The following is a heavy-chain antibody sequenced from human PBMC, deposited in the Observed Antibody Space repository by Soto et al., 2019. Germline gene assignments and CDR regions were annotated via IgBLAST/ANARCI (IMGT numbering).Heavy chain of an antibody. Sequence: SETLSLTCTVSGGSISSSSYYWGWIRQPPGKGLEWIGSVNYSGSTYYNPSLKSRVTISVDTSKSQFSLKLSSVTAADTAVYYCARQVVASYYYMDVWGKGTTVTVSS. J-gene: IGHJ6*03. CDR3: ARQVVASYYYMDV. CDR1: GGSISSSSYY. D-gene: IGHD5-12*01. V-gene: IGHV4-39*01. CDR2: VNYSGST.